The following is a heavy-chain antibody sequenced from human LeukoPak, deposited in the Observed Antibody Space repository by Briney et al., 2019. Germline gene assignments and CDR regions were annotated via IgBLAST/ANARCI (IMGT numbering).Heavy chain of an antibody. V-gene: IGHV4-59*08. CDR1: GGSISSYY. CDR3: ASHRIPVADDAFDI. J-gene: IGHJ3*02. Sequence: SETLSLTCTVSGGSISSYYWSWIRQPPGKGLEWIGYIYYSGSTNYNPSLKSRVTISVDTSKNQFSLKLSSVTAADTAVYYCASHRIPVADDAFDIWGQGTMVTVSS. D-gene: IGHD6-19*01. CDR2: IYYSGST.